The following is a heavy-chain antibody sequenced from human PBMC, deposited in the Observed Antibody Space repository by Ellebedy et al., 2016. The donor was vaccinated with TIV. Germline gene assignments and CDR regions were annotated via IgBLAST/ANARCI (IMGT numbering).Heavy chain of an antibody. J-gene: IGHJ4*02. CDR1: GYTFTKYG. CDR2: ISTYNGNT. D-gene: IGHD2-2*01. V-gene: IGHV1-18*01. CDR3: ARVQPHYFDY. Sequence: AASVKVTCKASGYTFTKYGLTWVRQAPGQGLEWMGWISTYNGNTNSVQKFKGRVTMTTDTSTSTAYMELRSLTSDDTAMYYCARVQPHYFDYWGQGTQVTVSS.